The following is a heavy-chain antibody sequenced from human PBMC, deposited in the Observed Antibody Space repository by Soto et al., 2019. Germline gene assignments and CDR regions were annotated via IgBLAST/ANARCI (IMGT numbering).Heavy chain of an antibody. CDR2: ISSSSSYI. J-gene: IGHJ4*02. V-gene: IGHV3-21*01. D-gene: IGHD2-21*01. CDR1: GFTFSSYS. CDR3: ARVSVEMATINFDY. Sequence: PGGSLRLSCAASGFTFSSYSMNWVRQAPGKGLEWVSSISSSSSYIYYADSVKGRFTISRDNAKNSLYLQMNSLRAEDTAVYYCARVSVEMATINFDYWGQGTLVTVSS.